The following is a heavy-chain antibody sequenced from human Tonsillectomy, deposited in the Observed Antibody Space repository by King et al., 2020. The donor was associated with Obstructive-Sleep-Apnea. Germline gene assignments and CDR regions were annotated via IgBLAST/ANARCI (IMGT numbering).Heavy chain of an antibody. CDR3: ARHQVKRQAFDY. CDR1: GGSIKTFY. Sequence: QLQESGPGLVKPSETLSLTCTVSGGSIKTFYWSWVRQPPGKGLEWIGYIYFSGSTDYNPSLKSRVTMSVDTSKNQVSLKLSPVTAADTAVYYCARHQVKRQAFDYWGQGTLVTVSS. V-gene: IGHV4-59*08. CDR2: IYFSGST. J-gene: IGHJ4*02.